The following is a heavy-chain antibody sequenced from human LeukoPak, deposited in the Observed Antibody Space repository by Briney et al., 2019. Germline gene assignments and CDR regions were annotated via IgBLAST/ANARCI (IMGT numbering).Heavy chain of an antibody. Sequence: PSETLPLTCTVSGGSISSYYWSWIRQPAGKGLEWIGRIYTSGSTNYNPSLKSRVTMSVDTSKNQFSLKLSSVTAADTAVYYCARSSTDYDILTGSWFDPWGQGTLVTGSS. D-gene: IGHD3-9*01. CDR2: IYTSGST. CDR3: ARSSTDYDILTGSWFDP. CDR1: GGSISSYY. J-gene: IGHJ5*02. V-gene: IGHV4-4*07.